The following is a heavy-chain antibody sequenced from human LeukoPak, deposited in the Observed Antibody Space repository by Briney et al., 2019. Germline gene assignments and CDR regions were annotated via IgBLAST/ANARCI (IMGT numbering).Heavy chain of an antibody. CDR3: ARDLSEYYYYGMDV. J-gene: IGHJ6*02. CDR2: ISSSSSYI. D-gene: IGHD2/OR15-2a*01. CDR1: GFTFSSYS. Sequence: GGSVRLSCAASGFTFSSYSMNWVRQAPGKGLEWVASISSSSSYIYYADSVKGRFTISRDNAKNSLYLQMNSLRAEDTAVYYCARDLSEYYYYGMDVWGQGTTVTVSS. V-gene: IGHV3-21*01.